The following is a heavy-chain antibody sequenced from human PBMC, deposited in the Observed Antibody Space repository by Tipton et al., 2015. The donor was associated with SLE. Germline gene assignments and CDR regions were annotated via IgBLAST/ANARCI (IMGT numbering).Heavy chain of an antibody. CDR1: GGSTSTYY. D-gene: IGHD3-10*01. J-gene: IGHJ5*01. CDR2: VFNNGRT. CDR3: ARDGGDPPHPGAGFDS. Sequence: TLSLTCTVSGGSTSTYYWNWIRRPPGKGLEWIGYVFNNGRTSYSPSLKSRVTISVDTSKNHFYLNLRSVTAADTAIYYCARDGGDPPHPGAGFDSWGQGTLVTVSS. V-gene: IGHV4-59*01.